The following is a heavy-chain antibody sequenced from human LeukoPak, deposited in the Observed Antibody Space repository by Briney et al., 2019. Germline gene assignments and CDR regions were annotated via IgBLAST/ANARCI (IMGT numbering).Heavy chain of an antibody. J-gene: IGHJ4*02. V-gene: IGHV3-7*01. CDR2: IKQDGSEK. Sequence: GGSLRLSCAASGFTVSSYWMSWVRQAPGKGLEWVANIKQDGSEKYYVDSVRGRFTISRDNAKNSLYLQLNSLRAEDTAVYYCARGLYSSSWYDFDNWGQGTLVTVSS. CDR3: ARGLYSSSWYDFDN. CDR1: GFTVSSYW. D-gene: IGHD6-13*01.